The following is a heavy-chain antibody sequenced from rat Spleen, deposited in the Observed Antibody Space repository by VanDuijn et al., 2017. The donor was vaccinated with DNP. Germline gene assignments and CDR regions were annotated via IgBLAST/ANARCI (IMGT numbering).Heavy chain of an antibody. CDR2: ISYDGIST. V-gene: IGHV5-29*01. CDR1: GFTLSNYG. Sequence: EVQLVESGGGLVQPGRSLKLSCAASGFTLSNYGMAWVRQAPTKGLEWVATISYDGISTYYRDSVKGRFTISRDNAQSTLYLLMNSLRSEDTATYCCTRINYGGYPSYAMDAWGQGASVTVSS. J-gene: IGHJ4*01. D-gene: IGHD1-11*01. CDR3: TRINYGGYPSYAMDA.